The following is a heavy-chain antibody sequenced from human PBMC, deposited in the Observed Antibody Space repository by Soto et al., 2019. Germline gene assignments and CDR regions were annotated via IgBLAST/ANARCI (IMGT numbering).Heavy chain of an antibody. J-gene: IGHJ6*02. CDR2: IIPIFGTA. V-gene: IGHV1-69*13. D-gene: IGHD3-22*01. CDR3: AREYTGYYDSSGYPGSYYYYYGMDV. Sequence: SVKVSCKASGCTFSSYAISWVRQAPGQGLEWMGGIIPIFGTANYAQKFQGRVTITADESTSTAYMELSSLRSEDTAVYYCAREYTGYYDSSGYPGSYYYYYGMDVWGQGTTVTVSS. CDR1: GCTFSSYA.